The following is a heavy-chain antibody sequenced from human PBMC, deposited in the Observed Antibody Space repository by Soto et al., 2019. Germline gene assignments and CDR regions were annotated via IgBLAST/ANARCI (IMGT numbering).Heavy chain of an antibody. J-gene: IGHJ4*02. CDR1: GGSFSGYY. D-gene: IGHD2-15*01. Sequence: SETLSLTCAVYGGSFSGYYWSWSRQPPGKGLEWIGEINHSGSTNYNPSVKSRVTISVDTSKNQFSLKLSSVTAADTAVYYCARGCDLLHGSARFFDYWGQGTLVTVSS. CDR2: INHSGST. CDR3: ARGCDLLHGSARFFDY. V-gene: IGHV4-34*01.